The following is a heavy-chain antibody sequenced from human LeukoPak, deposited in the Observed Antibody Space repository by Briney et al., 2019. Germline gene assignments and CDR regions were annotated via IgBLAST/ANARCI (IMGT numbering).Heavy chain of an antibody. Sequence: GRSLRHSCAASGFTFSSYGMHWVRQAPGKGLEWVAVISYDGSNKYYADSVKGRFTISRDDSKNTLYLQMNSLRAEDTAVYYCAKEDYGDPLYYYYYYGMDVWGKGTTVTVSS. CDR3: AKEDYGDPLYYYYYYGMDV. CDR1: GFTFSSYG. CDR2: ISYDGSNK. V-gene: IGHV3-30*18. D-gene: IGHD4-17*01. J-gene: IGHJ6*04.